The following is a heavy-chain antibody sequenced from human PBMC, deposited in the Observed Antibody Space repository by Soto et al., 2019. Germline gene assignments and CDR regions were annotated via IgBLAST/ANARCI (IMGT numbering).Heavy chain of an antibody. Sequence: SGPTLVNPTQTLTLTCPFSGFSLSTSGMCVSWIRQPPGKALEWLALIDWDDDKYYSTSLKTRLTISKDTSKNQVVLTMTNMDPVDTATYYCARIRYNWNFFDYWGQGTLVTVSS. D-gene: IGHD1-7*01. J-gene: IGHJ4*02. CDR3: ARIRYNWNFFDY. CDR1: GFSLSTSGMC. V-gene: IGHV2-70*01. CDR2: IDWDDDK.